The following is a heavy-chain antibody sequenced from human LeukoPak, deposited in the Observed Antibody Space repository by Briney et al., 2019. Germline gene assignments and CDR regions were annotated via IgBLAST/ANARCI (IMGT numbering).Heavy chain of an antibody. Sequence: SETLSLTCTVSGGSISSYYWSWIRQPPGKELEWIGYLYYSGSTNYNPSFKSRVTMSVDTSKNQFSLKLDSMTAADTAVYFCARGRYNDYGFDYWGQGTLVTVSS. J-gene: IGHJ4*02. V-gene: IGHV4-59*01. CDR3: ARGRYNDYGFDY. CDR2: LYYSGST. CDR1: GGSISSYY. D-gene: IGHD4-17*01.